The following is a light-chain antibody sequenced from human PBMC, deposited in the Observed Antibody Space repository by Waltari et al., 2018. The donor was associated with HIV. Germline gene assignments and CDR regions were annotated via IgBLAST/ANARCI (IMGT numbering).Light chain of an antibody. CDR2: KES. CDR3: QQYNTSPWT. Sequence: DIQMTHTPSTLSASVGDRVIITCRASQSISDNLAWYQQKPGKAPELLVYKESTLESGVPSRFSGSGSGTVFTLTISSLQPDDFATYYCQQYNTSPWTFGQGTKVEIK. V-gene: IGKV1-5*03. J-gene: IGKJ1*01. CDR1: QSISDN.